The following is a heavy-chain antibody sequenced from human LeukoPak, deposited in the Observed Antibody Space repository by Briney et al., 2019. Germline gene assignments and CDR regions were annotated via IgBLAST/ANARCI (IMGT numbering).Heavy chain of an antibody. D-gene: IGHD4-17*01. CDR1: GGSISSYY. V-gene: IGHV4-59*01. Sequence: SETLSLTCTVSGGSISSYYWSWIRQPPGKGLEWIGCIYYSGSTNYNPSLKSRVTISVDTSKNQFSLKLSSVTAADTAVYYCARESGLHDYGDYGYFDYWGQGTLVTVSS. CDR2: IYYSGST. J-gene: IGHJ4*02. CDR3: ARESGLHDYGDYGYFDY.